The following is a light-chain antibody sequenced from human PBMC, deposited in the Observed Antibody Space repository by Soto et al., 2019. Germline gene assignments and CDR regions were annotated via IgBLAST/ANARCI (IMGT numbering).Light chain of an antibody. CDR1: QSISSW. CDR3: QQYNNYSRRT. J-gene: IGKJ1*01. V-gene: IGKV1-5*01. CDR2: DAS. Sequence: DIQMTQSPSTLSASVGDRVTITCRASQSISSWLAWYQQKPGKAPKLLIYDASSLESGVPSRFSGSGSGTEFTLTIRSLQPDGFATYYCQQYNNYSRRTFGQGTTGDIK.